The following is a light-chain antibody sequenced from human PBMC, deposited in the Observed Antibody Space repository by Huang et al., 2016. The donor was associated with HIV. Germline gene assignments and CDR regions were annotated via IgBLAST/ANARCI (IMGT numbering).Light chain of an antibody. CDR3: QQYDIHPLT. CDR1: QDINNF. V-gene: IGKV1-8*01. Sequence: IRMTQSPSSLSASTGDRVTITCRANQDINNFLAWYQQRPGSVPKLLIYAASTLQSGVPSRCSGDGSGTYFTLTIGCLHSEDVATYYCQQYDIHPLTFGPGTRVDIK. CDR2: AAS. J-gene: IGKJ3*01.